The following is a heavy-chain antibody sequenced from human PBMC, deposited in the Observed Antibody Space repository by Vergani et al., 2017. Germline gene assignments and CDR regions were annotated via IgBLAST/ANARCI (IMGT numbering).Heavy chain of an antibody. CDR2: ISSSSSYI. V-gene: IGHV3-21*01. D-gene: IGHD3-10*01. CDR1: GFTFSSYS. J-gene: IGHJ6*02. Sequence: EVQLVESGGGLVKPGGSLRLSCAASGFTFSSYSMNWVRQAPGKGLEWVSSISSSSSYIYYADSVKGRFTISRDNAKNSLYLQMNSLRAEDTAVYYCARVHVVVRGVIGFGMDVWGQGATVTVSS. CDR3: ARVHVVVRGVIGFGMDV.